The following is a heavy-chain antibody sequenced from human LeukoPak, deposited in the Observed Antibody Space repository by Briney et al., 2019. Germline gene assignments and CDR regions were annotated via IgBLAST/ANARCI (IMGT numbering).Heavy chain of an antibody. J-gene: IGHJ3*02. CDR2: IGTAGDT. V-gene: IGHV3-13*01. CDR1: GFTFSSYD. Sequence: GGSLRLSCAASGFTFSSYDMHWVRQATGKGLEWVSAIGTAGDTYYPGSVKGRFTISRENAKNSLYLQMNSLRAEDTAVYYCARDRSSGPMGAFDIWGRGTMVTVSS. CDR3: ARDRSSGPMGAFDI. D-gene: IGHD6-19*01.